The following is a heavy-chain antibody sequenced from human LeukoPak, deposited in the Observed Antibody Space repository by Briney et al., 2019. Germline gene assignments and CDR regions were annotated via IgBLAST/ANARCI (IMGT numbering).Heavy chain of an antibody. CDR2: IYTSGST. Sequence: PSETLSLTCTVSGGSISSGSYYWSWIRQPAGKGLEWIGRIYTSGSTNYNPSLKSRVTISVDTSKNQFSLKLSSVTAADTAVYYCARVIADHYFDYWGQGTLVTVSS. D-gene: IGHD6-13*01. CDR3: ARVIADHYFDY. CDR1: GGSISSGSYY. V-gene: IGHV4-61*02. J-gene: IGHJ4*02.